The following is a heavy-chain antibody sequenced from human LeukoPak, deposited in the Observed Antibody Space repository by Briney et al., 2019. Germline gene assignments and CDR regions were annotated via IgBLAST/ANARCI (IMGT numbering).Heavy chain of an antibody. J-gene: IGHJ4*02. CDR1: GFTLSSYG. V-gene: IGHV3-33*01. CDR3: ARERDYGDYTHFDY. Sequence: GGSLRLSCAASGFTLSSYGMHCVRQAPGKGLVWVAVIWYVVSNKYYADSVKGRFTISRDNSKNTLYLQMNSLRAEDTAVYYCARERDYGDYTHFDYWGQGTLVTVSS. D-gene: IGHD4-17*01. CDR2: IWYVVSNK.